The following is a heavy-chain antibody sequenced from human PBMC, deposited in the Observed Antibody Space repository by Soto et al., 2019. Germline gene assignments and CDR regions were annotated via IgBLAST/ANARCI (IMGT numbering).Heavy chain of an antibody. D-gene: IGHD5-18*01. Sequence: QVKLVESGGGVVQPGRSLRLSCAASGFTFSSYGMHWVRQAPGKGLEWVAVISYDGSNKYYADSVKGRFTISRDNSQNTLYLQMNSPRAEDTAVYYCAKDGREWIQLWSFDYCGQGTLVTVSS. CDR3: AKDGREWIQLWSFDY. J-gene: IGHJ4*02. CDR2: ISYDGSNK. V-gene: IGHV3-30*18. CDR1: GFTFSSYG.